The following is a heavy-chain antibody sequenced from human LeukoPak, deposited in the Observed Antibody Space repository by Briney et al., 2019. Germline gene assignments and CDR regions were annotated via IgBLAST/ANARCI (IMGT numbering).Heavy chain of an antibody. CDR3: ARGYSYGYDESWFDP. CDR2: ISWNSGSI. J-gene: IGHJ5*02. CDR1: GFTFDDYA. Sequence: PGRSLRLFCAASGFTFDDYAMHWVRQAPGKGLEWVSGISWNSGSIGYADSVKGRFTISRDNAKNSLYLQMNSLRAEDMALYYCARGYSYGYDESWFDPWGQGTLVTVSS. V-gene: IGHV3-9*03. D-gene: IGHD5-18*01.